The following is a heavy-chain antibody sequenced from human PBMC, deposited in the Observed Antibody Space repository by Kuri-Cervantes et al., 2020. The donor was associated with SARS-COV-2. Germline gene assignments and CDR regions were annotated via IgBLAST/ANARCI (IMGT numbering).Heavy chain of an antibody. D-gene: IGHD1-14*01. CDR3: VRDREPWNFDY. CDR1: GFTFSSYA. Sequence: GASLKISCAASGFTFSSYAMHWVRQAPGKGLVWVSLLNPDGSYTNNADSEKGRFTLSRDNTKNMLFLQMNSLRAEDTAVYYCVRDREPWNFDYWGQGTLVTVSS. J-gene: IGHJ4*02. CDR2: LNPDGSYT. V-gene: IGHV3-74*01.